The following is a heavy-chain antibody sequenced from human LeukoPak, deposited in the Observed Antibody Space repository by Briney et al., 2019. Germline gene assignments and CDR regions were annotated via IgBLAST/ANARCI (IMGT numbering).Heavy chain of an antibody. CDR2: IVVGSGNT. Sequence: SVKVSCKASGFTFTSSAVQWVRQARGQRLEWIGWIVVGSGNTNYAQKFQERVTITRDMSTSTAYMELSSLRSEDTAVYYCAVYCSSTSCPPNWFDPWGQGTLVAVSS. J-gene: IGHJ5*02. CDR1: GFTFTSSA. V-gene: IGHV1-58*01. D-gene: IGHD2-2*01. CDR3: AVYCSSTSCPPNWFDP.